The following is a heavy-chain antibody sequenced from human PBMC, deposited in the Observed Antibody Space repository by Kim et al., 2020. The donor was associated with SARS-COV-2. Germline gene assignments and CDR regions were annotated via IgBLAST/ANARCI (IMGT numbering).Heavy chain of an antibody. D-gene: IGHD2-21*02. CDR3: ARSLASIVVVTAISYYYYGMDV. CDR2: IYYSGST. CDR1: GGSISSSSYY. J-gene: IGHJ6*02. V-gene: IGHV4-39*01. Sequence: SETLSLTCTVSGGSISSSSYYWGWIRQPPGKGLEWIGSIYYSGSTYYNPSLKSRVTISVDTSKNQFSLKLSSVTAADTAVYYCARSLASIVVVTAISYYYYGMDVWGQGTTVTVSS.